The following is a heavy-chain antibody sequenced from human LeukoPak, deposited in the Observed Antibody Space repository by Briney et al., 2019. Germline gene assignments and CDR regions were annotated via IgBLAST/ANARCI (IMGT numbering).Heavy chain of an antibody. CDR3: ARDLDPDYGTDY. CDR2: INPNSGDT. CDR1: GYIFTGYY. Sequence: ASVKVSCKASGYIFTGYYMHWVRQAPGQGLEWMGWINPNSGDTNYAQKFQGRVTITADESTSTAYMELSSLRSEDTAVYYCARDLDPDYGTDYWGQGTLVTVSS. V-gene: IGHV1-2*02. D-gene: IGHD4/OR15-4a*01. J-gene: IGHJ4*02.